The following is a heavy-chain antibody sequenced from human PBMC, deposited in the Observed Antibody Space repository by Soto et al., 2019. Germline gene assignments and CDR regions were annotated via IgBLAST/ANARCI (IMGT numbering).Heavy chain of an antibody. Sequence: QVKLVQSGAEVKKPGASVKVSCKASGYSFTTHDITWLRQAPGKGLEWVGGISTDRGDTIYPQNLQGRFSMTTDSSTSTVYMELKSLRSDDTAVYYCARDDLNRGGKYFDYWGQGTLVTVSS. V-gene: IGHV1-18*01. J-gene: IGHJ4*02. CDR2: ISTDRGDT. D-gene: IGHD2-15*01. CDR3: ARDDLNRGGKYFDY. CDR1: GYSFTTHD.